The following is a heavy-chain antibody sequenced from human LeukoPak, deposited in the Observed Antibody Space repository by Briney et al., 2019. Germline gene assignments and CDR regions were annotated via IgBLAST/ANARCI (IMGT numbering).Heavy chain of an antibody. V-gene: IGHV3-48*03. CDR1: GFTFSSYE. CDR2: ISSSGSTI. D-gene: IGHD6-19*01. J-gene: IGHJ4*02. CDR3: ARQVAGTDY. Sequence: RGSLRLSCAASGFTFSSYEMNWVRQAPGKGLEWVSYISSSGSTIYYADSVKGRFTISRDNAKNSLYLQMNSLRAEDTAVYYCARQVAGTDYWGQGTLVTVSS.